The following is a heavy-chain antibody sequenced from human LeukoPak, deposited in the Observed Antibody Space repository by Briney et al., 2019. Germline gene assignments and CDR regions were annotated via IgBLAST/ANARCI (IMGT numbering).Heavy chain of an antibody. D-gene: IGHD3-9*01. J-gene: IGHJ4*02. CDR2: INHSGST. Sequence: PSETLSLTCTVSGGSISSSSYYWGWIRQPPGKGLEWIGEINHSGSTNYNPSLKSRVTISVDTSKNQFSLKLSSVTAADTAVYYCATYDILTGLSFDYWGQGTLVTVSS. CDR1: GGSISSSSYY. V-gene: IGHV4-39*07. CDR3: ATYDILTGLSFDY.